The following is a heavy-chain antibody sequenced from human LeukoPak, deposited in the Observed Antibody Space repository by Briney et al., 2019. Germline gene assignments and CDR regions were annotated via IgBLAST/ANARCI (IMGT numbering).Heavy chain of an antibody. Sequence: GGSLRLSCAASAFPFSSSWMHWVRQVPGKGLVWVSRINTDGTSRTYADSVKGRFTISRDNAKNTLYLHMSSLRADDAALYYCAKDLGRSYVLNGYSPFDDWGQGAQVTVSS. J-gene: IGHJ4*02. CDR2: INTDGTSR. CDR3: AKDLGRSYVLNGYSPFDD. V-gene: IGHV3-74*01. D-gene: IGHD3-9*01. CDR1: AFPFSSSW.